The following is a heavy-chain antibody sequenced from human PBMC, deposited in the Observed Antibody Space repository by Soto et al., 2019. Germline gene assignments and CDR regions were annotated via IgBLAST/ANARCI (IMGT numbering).Heavy chain of an antibody. Sequence: GGSLRLSCSASGFTFSMHSMHWVRQTPGKALEYVSAISRDGRSTFYADSVKGRFTISRDNSKNTLYLRMNSLRSDDTAVYYCVREANPFINTLVVLIFDYWGQGTQVTVSS. CDR1: GFTFSMHS. J-gene: IGHJ4*02. CDR2: ISRDGRST. V-gene: IGHV3-64D*08. D-gene: IGHD3-22*01. CDR3: VREANPFINTLVVLIFDY.